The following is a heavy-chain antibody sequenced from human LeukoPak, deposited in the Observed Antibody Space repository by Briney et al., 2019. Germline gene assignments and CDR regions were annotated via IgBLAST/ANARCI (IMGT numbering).Heavy chain of an antibody. CDR2: IYYSGST. CDR3: ARHPWIQLWTPYYFDY. V-gene: IGHV4-59*01. D-gene: IGHD5-18*01. CDR1: GGSISSYY. J-gene: IGHJ4*02. Sequence: SETLSLTCTVSGGSISSYYWSWIRQPPGKGLEWIGYIYYSGSTNYNPSLKSRVTISVDTSKNQFSLKLSSVTAADTAVYYCARHPWIQLWTPYYFDYWGQGTLVTVSS.